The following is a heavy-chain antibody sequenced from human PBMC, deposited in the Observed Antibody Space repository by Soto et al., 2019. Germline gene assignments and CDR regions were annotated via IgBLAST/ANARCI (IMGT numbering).Heavy chain of an antibody. Sequence: SVKVSCKASGVTFTSYTISWVRQAPGQGLEWMGRIIPILSIANYAQKIQGRVTITADKSTSPAYMKLSSLRYEDTAVYYCVSGRIQLGHRYYYGMDVWGQGTMVTVSS. CDR2: IIPILSIA. V-gene: IGHV1-69*02. CDR3: VSGRIQLGHRYYYGMDV. J-gene: IGHJ6*02. CDR1: GVTFTSYT. D-gene: IGHD5-18*01.